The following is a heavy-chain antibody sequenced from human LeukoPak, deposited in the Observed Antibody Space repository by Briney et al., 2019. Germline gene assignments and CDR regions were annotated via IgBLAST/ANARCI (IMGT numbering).Heavy chain of an antibody. J-gene: IGHJ5*02. D-gene: IGHD6-13*01. CDR1: GGSISSYY. CDR2: IYTSGST. V-gene: IGHV4-4*07. Sequence: SETLSLTCTVSGGSISSYYWSWIRQPAGKGLEWIGRIYTSGSTNYNPSLKSRVTMSVDTSKNQFSLKLSSVTAADTAVYYCARDFWGIAAAGTRYNWFDPWGQGTLVTVSS. CDR3: ARDFWGIAAAGTRYNWFDP.